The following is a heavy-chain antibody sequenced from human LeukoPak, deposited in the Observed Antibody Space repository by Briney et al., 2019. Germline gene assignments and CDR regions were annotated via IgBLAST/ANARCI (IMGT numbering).Heavy chain of an antibody. V-gene: IGHV4-59*12. CDR3: ARGEGRLGLVDY. CDR2: IYYSGTT. Sequence: SETLSLTCTVSGGSISSYYWNWIRQPPGKGLEWIGYIYYSGTTNYNPSLKSRVSMSVDTSKNQFSLKLSSVTAADTAVYYCARGEGRLGLVDYWGQGTLVTVSS. D-gene: IGHD5-12*01. J-gene: IGHJ4*02. CDR1: GGSISSYY.